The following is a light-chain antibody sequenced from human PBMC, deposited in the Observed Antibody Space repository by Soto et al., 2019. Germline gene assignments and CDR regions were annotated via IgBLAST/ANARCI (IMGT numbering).Light chain of an antibody. CDR3: QQYHSLPIT. J-gene: IGKJ5*01. CDR1: QDIDNF. V-gene: IGKV1-33*01. Sequence: DIQLTQSPSSLSASLVDRVTITFQASQDIDNFLNWYQHKPGAAPKLLIYDASTLAPGVPSRFSGTESGADFTFTISSLQPEDIATYYCQQYHSLPITFGPGTRLEIK. CDR2: DAS.